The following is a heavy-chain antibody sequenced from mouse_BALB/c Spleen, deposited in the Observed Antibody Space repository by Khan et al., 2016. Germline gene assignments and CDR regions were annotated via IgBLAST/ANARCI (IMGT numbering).Heavy chain of an antibody. CDR1: GFSLYTSGMG. J-gene: IGHJ2*01. CDR2: IWWDDDK. Sequence: QVTLKESGPGILQPSQTLSLTCSFSGFSLYTSGMGVGWIRQPSGKGLEWLAHIWWDDDKRYNPALKSRLTISKDTSSNQVFRKIASVDTADTATYCCARTGPYLYFFDYWGQGTTLTVSS. V-gene: IGHV8-8*01. D-gene: IGHD2-10*01. CDR3: ARTGPYLYFFDY.